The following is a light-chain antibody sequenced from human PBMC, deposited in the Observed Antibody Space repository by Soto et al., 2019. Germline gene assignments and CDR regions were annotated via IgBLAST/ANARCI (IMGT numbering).Light chain of an antibody. CDR1: QNVSDY. CDR3: PQQYNWSRP. CDR2: YAS. Sequence: LVLTQSPATLSLTPGERATLSCRASQNVSDYLAGYQHKPGQAPSRLLFYASNKSAGVPARFSGGGSGTDFTLTIISLEPEDFAAYYCPQQYNWSRPFGRGTKVDIK. V-gene: IGKV3-11*01. J-gene: IGKJ3*01.